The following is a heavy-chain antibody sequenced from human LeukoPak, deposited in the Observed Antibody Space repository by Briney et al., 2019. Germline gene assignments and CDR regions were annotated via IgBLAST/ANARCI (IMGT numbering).Heavy chain of an antibody. J-gene: IGHJ3*02. V-gene: IGHV4-39*01. CDR3: ARGSGAEYHDAFDI. CDR1: GGSISSKIYY. Sequence: SETLSLTCTVSGGSISSKIYYWGWIRQPPGKGLEWIGSSYYSGTTYYNPSLESRVTISVDASKNQFSLELNSVTAADTAVYYCARGSGAEYHDAFDIWGQGTMVTVSS. CDR2: SYYSGTT. D-gene: IGHD1-26*01.